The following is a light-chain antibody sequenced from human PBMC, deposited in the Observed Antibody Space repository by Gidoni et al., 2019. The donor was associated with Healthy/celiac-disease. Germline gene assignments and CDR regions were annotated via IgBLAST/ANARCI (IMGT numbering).Light chain of an antibody. J-gene: IGKJ1*01. V-gene: IGKV3-20*01. Sequence: EIVLTQSPGTMSLSPGERATLSGRASQSVSSSYLAWYQQKPGQAPRLLIYGASRRATGIPDRFSGSGFGTDFTLTIRRLEPEDFAVYYCQQYGSSPRTFGQGTKVEIK. CDR2: GAS. CDR3: QQYGSSPRT. CDR1: QSVSSSY.